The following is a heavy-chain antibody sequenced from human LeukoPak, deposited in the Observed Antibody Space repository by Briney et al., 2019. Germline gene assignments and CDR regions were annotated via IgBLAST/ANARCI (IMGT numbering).Heavy chain of an antibody. CDR2: IIPIFTTA. V-gene: IGHV1-69*01. D-gene: IGHD3-22*01. CDR1: EGTFSSYA. J-gene: IGHJ4*02. Sequence: ASVKVSCKASEGTFSSYAFGWVRQAPGQALERMGGIIPIFTTANYAQKLQGRVTVTADESTSTGYMELSRLRSDDTAVYYCAIDPTYYYDSSGYYVEDYWGQGTLVTVS. CDR3: AIDPTYYYDSSGYYVEDY.